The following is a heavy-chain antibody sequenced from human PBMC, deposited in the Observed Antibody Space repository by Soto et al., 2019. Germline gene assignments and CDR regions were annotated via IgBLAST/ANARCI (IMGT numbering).Heavy chain of an antibody. Sequence: ASVKVSCKASGGTFSSYAISWVRQAPGQGLEWMGGIIPIFGTANYAQKFQGRVTITADESTSTVYMVLSSLRSEDTAVYYCARDRKAGYSSSWYSHYYGMDVWGQGTTVTVSS. CDR2: IIPIFGTA. D-gene: IGHD6-13*01. V-gene: IGHV1-69*13. J-gene: IGHJ6*02. CDR3: ARDRKAGYSSSWYSHYYGMDV. CDR1: GGTFSSYA.